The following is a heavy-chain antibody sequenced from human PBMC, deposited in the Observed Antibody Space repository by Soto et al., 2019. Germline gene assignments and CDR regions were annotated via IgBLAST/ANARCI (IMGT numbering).Heavy chain of an antibody. CDR2: IIPIFGTA. J-gene: IGHJ6*02. CDR1: GGTFSSYA. V-gene: IGHV1-69*06. CDR3: AWRLPEGNYYYGMDV. D-gene: IGHD3-3*01. Sequence: QVQLVQSGAEVKKPGSSVKVSCKASGGTFSSYAISWVRQAPGQGLEWMGGIIPIFGTAKYAKKFQGRVTITEYKSTSTAYMELRSLRSEDKAVYYCAWRLPEGNYYYGMDVWGQGTTVTVSS.